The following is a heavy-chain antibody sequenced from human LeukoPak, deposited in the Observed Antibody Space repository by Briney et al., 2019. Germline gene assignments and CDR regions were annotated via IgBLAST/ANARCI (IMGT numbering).Heavy chain of an antibody. CDR3: ARVITGTNSQFDY. D-gene: IGHD1-7*01. CDR2: IYYSGST. Sequence: SETLSLTCAVSDGSISSSSYYWSWIRQPPGKGLEWMGSIYYSGSTYYNPSLKSRVTISVDTSKNQFSLKLSSVTAADTAVYYCARVITGTNSQFDYWGQGTLVTVSS. V-gene: IGHV4-39*07. CDR1: DGSISSSSYY. J-gene: IGHJ4*02.